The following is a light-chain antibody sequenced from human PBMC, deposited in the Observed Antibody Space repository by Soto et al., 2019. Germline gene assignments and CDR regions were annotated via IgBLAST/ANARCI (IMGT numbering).Light chain of an antibody. V-gene: IGKV3-15*01. CDR2: DAS. J-gene: IGKJ4*01. CDR3: QQYYRWPLS. CDR1: QSVGIN. Sequence: IMMSQFPVILSVSPGERATLSCRASQSVGINLAWYQQKIGQAPRLLIYDASSRATGAPARFSGSGSGTDFTLTISSLQSEDFAVYYCQQYYRWPLSFGGGTKV.